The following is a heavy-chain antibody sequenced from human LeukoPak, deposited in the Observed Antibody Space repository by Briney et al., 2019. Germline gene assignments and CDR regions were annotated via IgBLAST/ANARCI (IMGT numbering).Heavy chain of an antibody. CDR2: INPNSGGT. D-gene: IGHD1-26*01. J-gene: IGHJ4*02. CDR3: ARGEARGPKRGVDY. Sequence: GASVKLSCKASGYTFTGYYMHWVRQAPGQGLEWMGWINPNSGGTNYAQKFQGRVTMTRDTSISTAYMELSRLRSDDTAVYYCARGEARGPKRGVDYWGQGTLVTVSS. V-gene: IGHV1-2*02. CDR1: GYTFTGYY.